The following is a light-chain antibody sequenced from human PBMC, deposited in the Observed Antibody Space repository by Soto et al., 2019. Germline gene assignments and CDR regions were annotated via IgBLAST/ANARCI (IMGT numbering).Light chain of an antibody. V-gene: IGKV3-11*01. CDR2: GAS. J-gene: IGKJ5*01. Sequence: EIVLTQSPATLSLSPGERATLSCRVSQSVGTHVAWYQQKPGQAPRPHIYGASNRATGIPARFSGSGSGTDFTLTISSLEPEDFAVYYCQQRRDWPITFGQGTRLEIK. CDR3: QQRRDWPIT. CDR1: QSVGTH.